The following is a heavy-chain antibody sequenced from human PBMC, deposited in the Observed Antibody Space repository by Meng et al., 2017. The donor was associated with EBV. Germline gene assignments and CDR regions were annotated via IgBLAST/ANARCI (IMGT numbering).Heavy chain of an antibody. V-gene: IGHV2-5*02. D-gene: IGHD6-6*01. J-gene: IGHJ4*02. CDR1: GFSLSTRGVG. Sequence: QITLKESGPTLVKPTETLSLTCTFSGFSLSTRGVGVGRIRQPQGKALEWLALIYWDDDKRYSPSLKSRLTITKDTSKNQVVLTMTNMDPVDAATYYCAHIIAARPFDYWGQGTLVTVSS. CDR2: IYWDDDK. CDR3: AHIIAARPFDY.